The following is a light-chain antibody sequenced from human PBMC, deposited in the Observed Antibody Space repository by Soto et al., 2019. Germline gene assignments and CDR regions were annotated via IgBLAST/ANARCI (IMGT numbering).Light chain of an antibody. J-gene: IGKJ3*01. CDR1: QSVSSKY. CDR2: GTS. CDR3: QQYGSSLFT. V-gene: IGKV3-20*01. Sequence: EIVLTQSPGTLSLSPGERATLSCRASQSVSSKYLAWYQQKPGQAPRVRIYGTSIRASGVPERFSGGGSGTDFTLTITRLEPEDFAVYYCQQYGSSLFTFGPGTKVDFK.